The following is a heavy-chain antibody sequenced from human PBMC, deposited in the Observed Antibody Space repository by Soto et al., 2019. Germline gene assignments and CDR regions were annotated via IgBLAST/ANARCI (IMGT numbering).Heavy chain of an antibody. CDR2: MSGNGGIT. Sequence: LXLSCAGSGFTFSTHSMSWVRQAPGSGLEWVSAMSGNGGITYYPDSVKGRFTISRDNSKNTLFLQMNGLGAEDTAVYYCAKEGSFYYGSGSDIWGRGTMVTVSS. CDR3: AKEGSFYYGSGSDI. D-gene: IGHD3-10*01. V-gene: IGHV3-23*01. CDR1: GFTFSTHS. J-gene: IGHJ3*02.